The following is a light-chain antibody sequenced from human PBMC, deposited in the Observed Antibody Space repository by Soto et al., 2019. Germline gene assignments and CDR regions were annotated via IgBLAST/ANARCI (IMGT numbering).Light chain of an antibody. J-gene: IGLJ2*01. Sequence: QSVLTQPPSVSGAPGQRVTISCTGSSSNIGAGYDVHWYQQLPGTAPKLLIYGNNNRPSGVPDRFSGSKSGTSASLAITGLQAEDETDYYCVAWDDSLNGHVVFGGGTKVTVL. CDR1: SSNIGAGYD. CDR2: GNN. V-gene: IGLV1-40*01. CDR3: VAWDDSLNGHVV.